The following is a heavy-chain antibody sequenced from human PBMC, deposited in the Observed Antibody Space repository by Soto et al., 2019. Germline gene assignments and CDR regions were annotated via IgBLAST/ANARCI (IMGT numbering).Heavy chain of an antibody. Sequence: QVQLQESGPGLVKPSETLSLTCTVSGGSISSYYWSWIRQPPGKGLEWIGYNYYSGSTNYNPSLKSRVTISVDTSKNQFSLKLSSVTAADTAVYYCTFGGDYWGQGTLVTVSS. V-gene: IGHV4-59*01. D-gene: IGHD3-16*01. J-gene: IGHJ4*02. CDR1: GGSISSYY. CDR2: NYYSGST. CDR3: TFGGDY.